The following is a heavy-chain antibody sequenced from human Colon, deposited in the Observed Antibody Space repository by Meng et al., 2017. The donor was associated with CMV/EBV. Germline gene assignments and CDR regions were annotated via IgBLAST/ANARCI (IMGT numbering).Heavy chain of an antibody. Sequence: SCAASGFTFDDYTMSWVRQAPGKGLEWISVVSWDGSSKTYADSVRGRFTISRDNSNNSLVLQLTSLRTEDTALYYCAKGTAATTVPDFDSWGQGTLVTVSS. J-gene: IGHJ4*02. CDR2: VSWDGSSK. CDR1: GFTFDDYT. D-gene: IGHD4-17*01. V-gene: IGHV3-43*01. CDR3: AKGTAATTVPDFDS.